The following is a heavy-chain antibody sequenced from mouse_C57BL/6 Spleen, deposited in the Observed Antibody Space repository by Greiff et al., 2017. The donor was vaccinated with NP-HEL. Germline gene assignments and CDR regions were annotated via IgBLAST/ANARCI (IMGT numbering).Heavy chain of an antibody. Sequence: VQLQQSGPGLVKPSQSLSLTCSVTGYSITSGYYWNWIRQFPGNKLEWMGYISYDGSNNYNPSLKNRISITRDTSKNQFFLKLNSVTTEDTATYYCARDMVTPFAYWGQGTLVTVSA. CDR3: ARDMVTPFAY. CDR1: GYSITSGYY. CDR2: ISYDGSN. J-gene: IGHJ3*01. D-gene: IGHD2-2*01. V-gene: IGHV3-6*01.